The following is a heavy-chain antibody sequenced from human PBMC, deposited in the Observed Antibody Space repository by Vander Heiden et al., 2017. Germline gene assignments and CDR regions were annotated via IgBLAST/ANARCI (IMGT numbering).Heavy chain of an antibody. J-gene: IGHJ5*02. V-gene: IGHV4-39*01. CDR3: ARYTYYYGSGSPIS. D-gene: IGHD3-10*01. CDR2: IYYSGST. Sequence: QLQLQESGPGLVKPSETLSLTCTVPGGSISSSSYYWGWIRQPPGKGLEWIGSIYYSGSTYYNPSLKSRVTISVDTSKNQFSLKLSSVTAADTAVYYCARYTYYYGSGSPISWGQGTLVTVSS. CDR1: GGSISSSSYY.